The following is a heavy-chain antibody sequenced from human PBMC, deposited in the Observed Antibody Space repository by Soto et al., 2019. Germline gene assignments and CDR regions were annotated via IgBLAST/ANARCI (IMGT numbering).Heavy chain of an antibody. CDR2: ISAYNGNT. Sequence: ASVKVSCKASGYTFTSYGISWVRQAPGQGLEWMGWISAYNGNTNYAQKLQGRVTMTTDTSTSTAYMELRSLRSDDTAVYYCAKGGTGDRLGGWFDPGGQGTRVTVSA. CDR1: GYTFTSYG. CDR3: AKGGTGDRLGGWFDP. J-gene: IGHJ5*02. D-gene: IGHD7-27*01. V-gene: IGHV1-18*01.